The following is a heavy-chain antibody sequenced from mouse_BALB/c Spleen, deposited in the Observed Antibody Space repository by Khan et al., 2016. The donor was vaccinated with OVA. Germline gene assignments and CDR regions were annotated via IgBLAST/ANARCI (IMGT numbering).Heavy chain of an antibody. CDR1: GFSLTSYG. CDR2: IWAGGST. V-gene: IGHV2-9*02. D-gene: IGHD1-1*01. CDR3: ARELGRSHWYFDV. J-gene: IGHJ1*01. Sequence: QVQLKQSGPGLVAPSQSLSITCTVSGFSLTSYGVHWVRQPPGKGLEWLGVIWAGGSTNYNSALRSRLSINKDNSKSQVFLKMNNLQTDDTAMYCCARELGRSHWYFDVWGAGTTVTVSS.